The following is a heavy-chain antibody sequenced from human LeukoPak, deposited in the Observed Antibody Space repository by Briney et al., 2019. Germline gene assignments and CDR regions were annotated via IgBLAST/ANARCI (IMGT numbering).Heavy chain of an antibody. D-gene: IGHD5-24*01. J-gene: IGHJ4*02. CDR1: GGSISSYY. Sequence: SETLSLTCTVSGGSISSYYWSWIRQPPGKGLEWIGYIYYSGSTNYNPSLKSRVTISVDTSKNQFSLKLSSVTAADTAVYYCVTFDGYRFDYWGQGTLVTVSS. V-gene: IGHV4-59*01. CDR2: IYYSGST. CDR3: VTFDGYRFDY.